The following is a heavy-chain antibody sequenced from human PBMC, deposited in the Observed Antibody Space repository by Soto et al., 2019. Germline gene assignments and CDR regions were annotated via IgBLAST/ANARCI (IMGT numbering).Heavy chain of an antibody. D-gene: IGHD3-22*01. J-gene: IGHJ3*01. CDR2: IGLGSSTK. V-gene: IGHV3-48*01. CDR1: GFSFSDHY. Sequence: GGSLRLSCAASGFSFSDHYIDWVRQGPGKGLEWVSYIGLGSSTKYYADSVEGRFTISRDNAKNSLYLQMNSLRAEDTAVYYCARDQLYYNDISGRPLNAFDVWGQGTMVT. CDR3: ARDQLYYNDISGRPLNAFDV.